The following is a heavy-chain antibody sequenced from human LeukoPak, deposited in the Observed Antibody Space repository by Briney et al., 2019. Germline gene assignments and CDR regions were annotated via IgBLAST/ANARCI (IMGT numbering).Heavy chain of an antibody. CDR3: AKDERTGGFRSRGVIYGYFDN. V-gene: IGHV3-23*01. J-gene: IGHJ4*02. CDR2: ISGSGGNT. CDR1: GFTFSSYA. Sequence: QPGGSLRLSCAASGFTFSSYAMSWVRQAPGKGLEWVSVISGSGGNTYYGASVQGRFTISRDNSKNTVYLQMISLRAEDTAIYYCAKDERTGGFRSRGVIYGYFDNWGQGTLVTVSS. D-gene: IGHD3-10*01.